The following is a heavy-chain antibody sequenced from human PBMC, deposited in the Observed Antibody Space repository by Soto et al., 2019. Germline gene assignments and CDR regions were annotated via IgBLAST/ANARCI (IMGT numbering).Heavy chain of an antibody. Sequence: SLTCTVSGGSISSYYWSWIRQPPGKGLEWIGYIYYSGSTNYNPSLKSRVTISVDTSKNQFSLKLSSVTAADTAVYYCARDWAREVRGVITSYYYYGMDVWGQGTTVTVSS. CDR3: ARDWAREVRGVITSYYYYGMDV. CDR2: IYYSGST. CDR1: GGSISSYY. J-gene: IGHJ6*02. V-gene: IGHV4-59*01. D-gene: IGHD3-10*01.